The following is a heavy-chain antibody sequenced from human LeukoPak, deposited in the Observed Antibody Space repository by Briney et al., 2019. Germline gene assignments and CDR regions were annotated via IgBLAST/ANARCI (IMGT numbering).Heavy chain of an antibody. D-gene: IGHD3-22*01. CDR3: ARHKYYYDSSGYYHTEDFQH. CDR2: IYYSGST. V-gene: IGHV4-39*01. J-gene: IGHJ1*01. Sequence: SETLSLTCTVSGGSNSSGSYYWGWIRQPPGKGLEWIGSIYYSGSTYYNPSLKSRVTISVDTSKNQFSLKLSSVTAADTAVYYCARHKYYYDSSGYYHTEDFQHWGQGTLVTVSS. CDR1: GGSNSSGSYY.